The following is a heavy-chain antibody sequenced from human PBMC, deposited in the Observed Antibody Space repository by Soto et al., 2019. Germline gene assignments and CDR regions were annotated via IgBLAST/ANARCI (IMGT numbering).Heavy chain of an antibody. CDR1: GFTFSSYA. CDR3: ARDSEDGPAYSSSSHYYYSGMDV. V-gene: IGHV3-30-3*01. J-gene: IGHJ6*02. D-gene: IGHD6-6*01. CDR2: ISYDGSNK. Sequence: QVQLVESGGGVVQPGRSLRLSCAASGFTFSSYAMHWVRQAPGKGLEWVAVISYDGSNKYYADSVKGRFTISRDNSKNTLYLQMNSLRAEDTAVYYCARDSEDGPAYSSSSHYYYSGMDVWGQGTTVTVSS.